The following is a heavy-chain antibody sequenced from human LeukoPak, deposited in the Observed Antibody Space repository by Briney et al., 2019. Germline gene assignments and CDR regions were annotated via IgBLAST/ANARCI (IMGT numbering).Heavy chain of an antibody. CDR3: ARQTASPTLSHYYYMDV. Sequence: SETLSLTCTVSGGSISSYYWSWIRQPPGKGLEWIGYIYYSGSTTYNTPLKSPVTISVDTSKNQFSLKLSSVTGADPAVYYCARQTASPTLSHYYYMDVWGKGTTVTVSS. J-gene: IGHJ6*03. CDR1: GGSISSYY. CDR2: IYYSGST. V-gene: IGHV4-59*01. D-gene: IGHD2-15*01.